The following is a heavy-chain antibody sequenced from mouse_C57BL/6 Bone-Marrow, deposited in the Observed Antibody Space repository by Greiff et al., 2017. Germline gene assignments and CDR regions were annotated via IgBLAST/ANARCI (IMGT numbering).Heavy chain of an antibody. CDR1: GYTFTSYW. CDR3: ARPATVVAEDWFAY. CDR2: IDPNSGGN. D-gene: IGHD1-1*01. J-gene: IGHJ3*01. V-gene: IGHV1-72*01. Sequence: QVQLQQPGAELVKPGASVKLSCKASGYTFTSYWMHWVKQRPGRGLEWIGRIDPNSGGNKYNEKFKSKATLTVDKPSSTAYMQLSSLTSEDSAVYYCARPATVVAEDWFAYWGQGTLVTVSA.